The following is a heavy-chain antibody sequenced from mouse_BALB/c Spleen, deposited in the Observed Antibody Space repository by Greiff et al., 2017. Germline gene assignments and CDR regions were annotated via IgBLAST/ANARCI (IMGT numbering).Heavy chain of an antibody. J-gene: IGHJ3*01. CDR1: GYTFTSYY. V-gene: IGHV1S81*02. Sequence: VQLQQSGAELVKPGASVKLSCKASGYTFTSYYMYWVKQRPGQGLEWIGEINPSNGGTNFNEKFKSKATLTVDKSSSTAYMQLSSLTSEDSAVYYCTRRDYGGPFAYWGQGTLVTVSA. CDR3: TRRDYGGPFAY. D-gene: IGHD1-2*01. CDR2: INPSNGGT.